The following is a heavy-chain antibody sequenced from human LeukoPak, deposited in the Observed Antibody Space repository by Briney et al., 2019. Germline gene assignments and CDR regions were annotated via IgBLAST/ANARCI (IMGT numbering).Heavy chain of an antibody. CDR2: IHYNGRT. V-gene: IGHV4-59*11. D-gene: IGHD3-22*01. CDR3: ARLLDNDSSGDPDTFDI. CDR1: GGSISRHF. J-gene: IGHJ3*02. Sequence: SETLSLTCSVSGGSISRHFWSWIRQPPGRGLEWIAFIHYNGRTKYNPSFQSRVTISRDTSDNNFSLKLTSVTAADTAVYYCARLLDNDSSGDPDTFDIWGQGTVVTVSS.